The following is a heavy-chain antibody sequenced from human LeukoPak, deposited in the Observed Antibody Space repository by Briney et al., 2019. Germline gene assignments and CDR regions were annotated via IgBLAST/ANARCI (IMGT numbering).Heavy chain of an antibody. CDR1: GVSISSYY. CDR3: ARDPGAPSHAFDI. V-gene: IGHV4-4*07. Sequence: PSETLSLTCTVSGVSISSYYWSWIRQPAGKGLEWIGRIYTSGSANYNPSLKSRVTMSVDTSKNQFSLKLSSVTAADTAVYYCARDPGAPSHAFDIWGQGTMVTVSS. J-gene: IGHJ3*02. CDR2: IYTSGSA.